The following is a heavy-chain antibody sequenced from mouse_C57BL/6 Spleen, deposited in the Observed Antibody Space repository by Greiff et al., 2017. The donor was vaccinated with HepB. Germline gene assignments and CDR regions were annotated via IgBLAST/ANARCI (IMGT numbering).Heavy chain of an antibody. V-gene: IGHV1-52*01. Sequence: VQLQQSGAELVRPGSSVKLSCKASGYTFTSYWMHWVKQRPIQGLDWIGNIDPSDSETPYNQKFKDKATFTVDKSSSTAYMQLRSLTSEDSAVYYCARGDGYYAMDYWGQGTSVTVSA. J-gene: IGHJ4*01. D-gene: IGHD2-3*01. CDR2: IDPSDSET. CDR3: ARGDGYYAMDY. CDR1: GYTFTSYW.